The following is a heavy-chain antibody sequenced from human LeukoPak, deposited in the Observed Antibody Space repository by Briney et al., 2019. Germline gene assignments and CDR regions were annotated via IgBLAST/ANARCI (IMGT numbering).Heavy chain of an antibody. CDR2: SYYSGSA. J-gene: IGHJ4*02. V-gene: IGHV4-31*03. Sequence: SETLSLTCTVSGGSVSSGGFYWSWVRQHPGKGLEWIGYSYYSGSAYYNPSLKSRITISVDTSKNQFSLKLSSVTAADTAVYYCARARGYNFAGRIDLWGQGTLVTVSS. CDR3: ARARGYNFAGRIDL. CDR1: GGSVSSGGFY. D-gene: IGHD5-18*01.